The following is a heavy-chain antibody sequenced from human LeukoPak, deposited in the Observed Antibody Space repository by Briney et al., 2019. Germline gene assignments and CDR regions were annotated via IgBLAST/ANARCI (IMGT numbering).Heavy chain of an antibody. Sequence: SETLSLTCTVSGGSISSYYWSWSRQPPGKGLEWIGYIYYSGSTNYNPSLKSRVTISVDTSKNQFSLKLSSVTAADTAVYYCARDYYDSIGYTGPPDAFDIWGQGTMVTVSS. J-gene: IGHJ3*02. CDR2: IYYSGST. D-gene: IGHD3-22*01. CDR3: ARDYYDSIGYTGPPDAFDI. CDR1: GGSISSYY. V-gene: IGHV4-59*01.